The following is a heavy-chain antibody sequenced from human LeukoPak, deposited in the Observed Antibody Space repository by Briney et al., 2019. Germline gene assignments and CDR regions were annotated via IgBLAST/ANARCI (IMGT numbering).Heavy chain of an antibody. Sequence: KPSETLSLTCTVSGGSISSSSYYWGWIRQPPGKGLEWIGSIYYSGSTYYNPSLKSRVTISVDTSKNQFSLKLSSVTAADTAVYYCAREDTMVRGVTETPFFDYWGQGTLVTVSS. CDR1: GGSISSSSYY. V-gene: IGHV4-39*07. D-gene: IGHD3-10*01. CDR3: AREDTMVRGVTETPFFDY. J-gene: IGHJ4*02. CDR2: IYYSGST.